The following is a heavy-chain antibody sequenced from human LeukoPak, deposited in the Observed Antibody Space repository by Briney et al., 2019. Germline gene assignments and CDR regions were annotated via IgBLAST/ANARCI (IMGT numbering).Heavy chain of an antibody. CDR2: IYHSGST. CDR1: GGSVSSSNW. Sequence: SETLSLTCAVSGGSVSSSNWWSWVRQPPGKGLEWIGEIYHSGSTNYNPSLKSRVTISVDKSKNQFSLKLSSVTAADTAVYYCPAGGSYQTWSAPWGQEPLVTVSS. V-gene: IGHV4-4*02. CDR3: PAGGSYQTWSAP. J-gene: IGHJ5*02. D-gene: IGHD1-26*01.